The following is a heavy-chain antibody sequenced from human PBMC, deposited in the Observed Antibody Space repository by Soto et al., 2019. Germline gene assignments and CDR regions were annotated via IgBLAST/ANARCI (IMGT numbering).Heavy chain of an antibody. CDR2: IYSGGST. V-gene: IGHV4-61*01. Sequence: QVQLQESGPGLVKPSETLSLTCTVSGGFVNSDTHSWSWIRQTPGKRLEWIGFIYSGGSTKNPSPRSRVTMSVDTSKTQFSLKLRSVIVADTAVYHCARFVRSCSATTCSTRADVWGQGITVTVSS. CDR3: ARFVRSCSATTCSTRADV. D-gene: IGHD2-2*01. J-gene: IGHJ6*02. CDR1: GGFVNSDTHS.